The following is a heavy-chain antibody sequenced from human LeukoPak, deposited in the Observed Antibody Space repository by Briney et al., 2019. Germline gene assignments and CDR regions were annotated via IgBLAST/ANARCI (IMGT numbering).Heavy chain of an antibody. Sequence: PGGSLRLSCAASGFTFSSYAMSWVRQAPGKGLEWVSAISGSGGSTYYADSVKGRFTISRDNSKNTLYMQMNSLRAEDTAVYYCATAPRFSEWLSPFDYWGQGTLVTVSS. D-gene: IGHD3-3*01. CDR1: GFTFSSYA. V-gene: IGHV3-23*01. CDR2: ISGSGGST. CDR3: ATAPRFSEWLSPFDY. J-gene: IGHJ4*02.